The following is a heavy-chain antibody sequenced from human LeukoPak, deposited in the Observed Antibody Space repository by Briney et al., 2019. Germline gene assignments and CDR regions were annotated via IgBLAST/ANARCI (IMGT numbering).Heavy chain of an antibody. J-gene: IGHJ5*02. V-gene: IGHV5-51*01. CDR3: ARGSSWYGTPFDP. Sequence: GESLKISCKGSGYSFTSYWLGWVRPVPGKGLEWMGIIYPGDSDTRYSPSFQGQVTISADKSISTAYLQWSSLKASDTAMYYCARGSSWYGTPFDPWGQGTLVTVSS. D-gene: IGHD6-13*01. CDR2: IYPGDSDT. CDR1: GYSFTSYW.